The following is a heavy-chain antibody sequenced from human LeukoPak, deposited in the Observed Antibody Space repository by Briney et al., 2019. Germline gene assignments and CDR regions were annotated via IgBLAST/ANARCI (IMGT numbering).Heavy chain of an antibody. CDR3: TKDPNGDYIGAFDP. Sequence: GGSLRLSCAASGFSFSSFAMTWVRQAPGKGLEWVSSITGGHYATYNTDSVKGRFTISRDNAKNTLYLQMNSLRGDDTAIYYCTKDPNGDYIGAFDPWGQGTLVTVSS. CDR1: GFSFSSFA. CDR2: ITGGHYAT. J-gene: IGHJ5*02. V-gene: IGHV3-23*01. D-gene: IGHD4-17*01.